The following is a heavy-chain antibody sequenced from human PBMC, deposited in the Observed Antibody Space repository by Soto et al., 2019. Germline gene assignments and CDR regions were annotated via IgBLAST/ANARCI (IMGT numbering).Heavy chain of an antibody. CDR1: GVTFSSYA. J-gene: IGHJ3*02. Sequence: GGALRLSWAASGVTFSSYAMHWGRQAPGKGLEYVSAISSNGGSTYYANSVKGRFTISRDNPKNTLYLQMGSLRAEDMAVYYCARPHTLGYCSGGSCYSNYAFDIWGQGPMVTVSS. CDR3: ARPHTLGYCSGGSCYSNYAFDI. CDR2: ISSNGGST. V-gene: IGHV3-64*01. D-gene: IGHD2-15*01.